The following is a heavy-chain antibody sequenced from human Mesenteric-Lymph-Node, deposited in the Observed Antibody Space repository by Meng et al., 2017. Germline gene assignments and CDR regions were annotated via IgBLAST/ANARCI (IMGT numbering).Heavy chain of an antibody. CDR2: ISYDGSNK. V-gene: IGHV3-30*04. J-gene: IGHJ3*02. Sequence: GGSLRLSCAASGFTFSSYAMHWVRRAPGKGLEWVAVISYDGSNKYYADSVKGRFTISRDNSKNTLYLQMNSLRAEDTAVYYCARDTDYYDSSGYFSAFDIWGQGTMVTVSS. CDR1: GFTFSSYA. D-gene: IGHD3-22*01. CDR3: ARDTDYYDSSGYFSAFDI.